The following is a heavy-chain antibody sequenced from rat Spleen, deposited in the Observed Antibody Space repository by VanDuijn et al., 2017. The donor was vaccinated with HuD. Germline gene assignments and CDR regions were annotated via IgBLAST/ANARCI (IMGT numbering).Heavy chain of an antibody. V-gene: IGHV5-25*01. Sequence: EVQLVESGGGLVQPGGSLKLSCAASGFTFNDYYMAWVRQAPTKGLEWIASISTGGGNTYYRDSVKGRFTISRDNAKNTLYLEMDSLKSEDTATYYCARHGRGERTYYYVMDAWSQGASVTVSS. CDR1: GFTFNDYY. CDR2: ISTGGGNT. D-gene: IGHD4-3*01. J-gene: IGHJ4*01. CDR3: ARHGRGERTYYYVMDA.